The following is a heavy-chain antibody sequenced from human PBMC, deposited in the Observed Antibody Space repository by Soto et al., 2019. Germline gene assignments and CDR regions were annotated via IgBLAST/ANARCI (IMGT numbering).Heavy chain of an antibody. CDR1: GFTFSGSA. CDR3: TRLDDYIWGSFADY. V-gene: IGHV3-73*01. D-gene: IGHD3-16*01. J-gene: IGHJ4*02. Sequence: EVQLVESGGGLVQPGGSLKLSCAASGFTFSGSAMHWVRQASGKGLEWVGRIRSKANSYATAYAASVKGRFTISRDDSKNTAYLQMNSLKTEDTAVYYCTRLDDYIWGSFADYWGPGTLVTVSS. CDR2: IRSKANSYAT.